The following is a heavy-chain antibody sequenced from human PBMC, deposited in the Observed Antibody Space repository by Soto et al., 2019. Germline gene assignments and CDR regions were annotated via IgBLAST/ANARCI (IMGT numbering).Heavy chain of an antibody. CDR3: ARGGAFNWFDP. Sequence: QVQLVESGGGVVQPGRSLRLSCAASGFTFSSYAMHWVRQAPGKGLEWVAVISYDGSNKYYADSVKGRFTISRDNSKNTLYLQMNSLRAEDTAVYYCARGGAFNWFDPWGQGTLVTVSS. D-gene: IGHD3-3*02. CDR2: ISYDGSNK. J-gene: IGHJ5*02. V-gene: IGHV3-30-3*01. CDR1: GFTFSSYA.